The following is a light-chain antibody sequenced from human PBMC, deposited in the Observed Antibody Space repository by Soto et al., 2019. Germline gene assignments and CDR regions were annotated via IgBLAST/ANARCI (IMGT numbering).Light chain of an antibody. J-gene: IGKJ2*01. CDR2: VAS. V-gene: IGKV3-20*01. Sequence: EIVLTQSPGTLSLSPGERATLSCRASQSVGSGFLAWYQQKPGQALRFLIYVASRRATGIPDRFSGSGSGTDFTLTISRLEPEDFAVYYCQQYDSSPYTFGQGTKVDIK. CDR3: QQYDSSPYT. CDR1: QSVGSGF.